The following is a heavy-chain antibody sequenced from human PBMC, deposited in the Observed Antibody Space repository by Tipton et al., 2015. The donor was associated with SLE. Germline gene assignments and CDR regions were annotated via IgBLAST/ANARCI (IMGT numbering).Heavy chain of an antibody. CDR2: IQYDGRYK. D-gene: IGHD5-18*01. CDR3: AKDQEYSRYYFDY. J-gene: IGHJ4*02. CDR1: GFIFSSSG. V-gene: IGHV3-30*02. Sequence: SLRLSCAASGFIFSSSGMHWLRLAPGKGLEWVAFIQYDGRYKQYADSVKGRFTISRDDSKNTLYLQMNSLRAEDTAVYYCAKDQEYSRYYFDYWGQGTLVTVSS.